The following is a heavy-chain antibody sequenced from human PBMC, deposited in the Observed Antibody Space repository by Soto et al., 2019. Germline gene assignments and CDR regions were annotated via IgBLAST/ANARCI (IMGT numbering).Heavy chain of an antibody. CDR1: GFTFSTNS. V-gene: IGHV3-23*01. CDR2: LSVGGDRT. J-gene: IGHJ5*01. D-gene: IGHD5-12*01. Sequence: PGGSLRLSCAAFGFTFSTNSMAWVRQTPGKGLEGVSGLSVGGDRTFYLESVKARCPISSDTSKNVVYLQTHSLRADDTAVYFCAKWDGYGDSGGQGTLVTVSS. CDR3: AKWDGYGDS.